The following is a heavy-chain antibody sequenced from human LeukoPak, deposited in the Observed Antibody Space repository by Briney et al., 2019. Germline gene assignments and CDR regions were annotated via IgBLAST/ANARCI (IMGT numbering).Heavy chain of an antibody. V-gene: IGHV3-33*01. Sequence: PGGSLRLSCAASGFTFSNYGMHWVRQAPGKGLAWVAVIYNDGSKTYYADSVKGRFTVDRDNSRKMVYLQMNTLRVEDTAVYYCARDFRSGWSDYWGQGTLVTVSS. CDR2: IYNDGSKT. CDR1: GFTFSNYG. J-gene: IGHJ4*02. CDR3: ARDFRSGWSDY. D-gene: IGHD6-19*01.